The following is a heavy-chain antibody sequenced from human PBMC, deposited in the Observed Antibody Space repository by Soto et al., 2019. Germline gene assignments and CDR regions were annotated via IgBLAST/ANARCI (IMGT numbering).Heavy chain of an antibody. CDR2: IFWDDDK. CDR1: GFSLSTTGVG. V-gene: IGHV2-5*02. D-gene: IGHD2-2*01. J-gene: IGHJ2*01. Sequence: QITLKESGPMVVEPTQTLTLTCTVSGFSLSTTGVGVGWIRQAPGKALDYLAIIFWDDDKYYSPPLRSRITITTDTPKNQVAPTMTDMDPVDTATYYCAYRRPPGASYFDLWGRGTLVTASS. CDR3: AYRRPPGASYFDL.